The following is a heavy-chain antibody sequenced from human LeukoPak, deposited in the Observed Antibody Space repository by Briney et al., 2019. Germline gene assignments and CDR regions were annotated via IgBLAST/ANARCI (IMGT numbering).Heavy chain of an antibody. CDR1: GGSFSGYY. J-gene: IGHJ4*02. CDR3: ARQKSLMITFGGVIEVGARYYFDY. V-gene: IGHV4-34*01. CDR2: IDYSGST. Sequence: PSETLSLTCAVYGGSFSGYYGRWLRQPRGEGGEGVGSIDYSGSTYYNPSLKSRVTISVEKSKKQFSLKRSYVDGADTAVYYCARQKSLMITFGGVIEVGARYYFDYWGQGTLVTVSS. D-gene: IGHD3-16*02.